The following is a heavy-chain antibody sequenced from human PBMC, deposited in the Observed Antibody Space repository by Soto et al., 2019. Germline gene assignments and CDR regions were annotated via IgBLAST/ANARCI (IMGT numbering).Heavy chain of an antibody. CDR2: IYYSGST. D-gene: IGHD3-3*01. V-gene: IGHV4-59*01. J-gene: IGHJ6*02. CDR1: GCSIGSYY. CDR3: ARAGQPYYDFWSGYYHGSCGMDV. Sequence: SATMSLTYTDSGCSIGSYYWSWIRPPPGKGLEWIGYIYYSGSTNYNPSLKSRVTISVDTSKNQFSLKLSSVTAADTAVYYCARAGQPYYDFWSGYYHGSCGMDVWGQGNTV.